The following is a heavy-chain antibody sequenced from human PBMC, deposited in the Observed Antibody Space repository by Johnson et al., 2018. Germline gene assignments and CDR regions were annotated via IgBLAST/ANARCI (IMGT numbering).Heavy chain of an antibody. D-gene: IGHD3-10*01. J-gene: IGHJ6*02. CDR1: GFTFSNAW. CDR2: IKSKTDGGTT. CDR3: TTDKGFGAVLYHYYSGMDV. Sequence: VQLVESGGGLVKPGGSLRLSCAASGFTFSNAWMSWVRQAPGKGLEWVGRIKSKTDGGTTDYAAPVKGRFTISRDDSKNTLYLQMNSLTNEDTAGYSCTTDKGFGAVLYHYYSGMDVWGQGTTFTVSS. V-gene: IGHV3-15*01.